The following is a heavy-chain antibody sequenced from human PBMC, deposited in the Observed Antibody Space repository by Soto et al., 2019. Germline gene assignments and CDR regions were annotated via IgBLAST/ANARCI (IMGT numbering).Heavy chain of an antibody. CDR3: ATTRIAAAGTPDD. V-gene: IGHV1-8*01. CDR2: MNPNSGNT. Sequence: ASVKVSCKASGYTFTSYDINWVRQATGQGLEWMGWMNPNSGNTGYSQKFQGRVTMTRNTSISTAYMELRSLRSEDTAVYYCATTRIAAAGTPDDWGQGTLVTVSS. D-gene: IGHD6-13*01. CDR1: GYTFTSYD. J-gene: IGHJ4*02.